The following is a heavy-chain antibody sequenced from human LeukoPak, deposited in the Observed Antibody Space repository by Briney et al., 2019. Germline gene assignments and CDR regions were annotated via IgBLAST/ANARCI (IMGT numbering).Heavy chain of an antibody. V-gene: IGHV3-13*01. CDR3: ARHVDYYGMDA. CDR1: GFTFSSYD. Sequence: GGSLRLSCAASGFTFSSYDMHWVRQSTGKGLEWVSAIGTAGDTYYSDSVKGRFTISRENARYSLYLQMNSLRAGDTAVYYCARHVDYYGMDAWGQGTTVTVSS. CDR2: IGTAGDT. D-gene: IGHD5-12*01. J-gene: IGHJ6*02.